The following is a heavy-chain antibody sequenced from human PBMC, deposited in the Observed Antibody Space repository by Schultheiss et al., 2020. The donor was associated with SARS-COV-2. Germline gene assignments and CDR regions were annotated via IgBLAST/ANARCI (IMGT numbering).Heavy chain of an antibody. V-gene: IGHV4-34*09. J-gene: IGHJ6*02. D-gene: IGHD2/OR15-2a*01. CDR1: GESFSAYY. CDR3: ARRSTTSVGMDV. CDR2: INHRGST. Sequence: SETLSLTCAVCGESFSAYYWGCIRQPPGKGLKWIGDINHRGSTNYNPSLKSRVTISVDTSKNQFSLKLSSVTAADTAVYYCARRSTTSVGMDVWGQGTTVTVSS.